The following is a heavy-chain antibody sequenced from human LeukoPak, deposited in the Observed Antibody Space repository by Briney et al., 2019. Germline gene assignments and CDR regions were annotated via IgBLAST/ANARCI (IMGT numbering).Heavy chain of an antibody. CDR2: ISSNGGST. J-gene: IGHJ3*02. Sequence: PGGSLRLSCAASGFTFRNYVIHWVRQAPGNGLEYVSAISSNGGSTYYADSVKARFTISRDNSKNTLYLQMRSLRAEDTAVYYCVKELYSDNGGYNDAFDIWGQGTTVTVSP. V-gene: IGHV3-64D*09. CDR1: GFTFRNYV. D-gene: IGHD3-22*01. CDR3: VKELYSDNGGYNDAFDI.